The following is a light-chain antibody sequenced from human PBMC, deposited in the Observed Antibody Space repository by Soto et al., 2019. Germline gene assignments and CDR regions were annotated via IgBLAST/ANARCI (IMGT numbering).Light chain of an antibody. V-gene: IGKV1-39*01. CDR1: QSIGRH. Sequence: DIQVTQSPSSLSASVGDRVTITCRASQSIGRHLNWYQQKPGTAPNLLIHGASGLHGGVPSRFSGSGSRTDFTLTISSVQPEDFATYYCLQTHSLPVAFGGGTKVEI. CDR2: GAS. J-gene: IGKJ4*01. CDR3: LQTHSLPVA.